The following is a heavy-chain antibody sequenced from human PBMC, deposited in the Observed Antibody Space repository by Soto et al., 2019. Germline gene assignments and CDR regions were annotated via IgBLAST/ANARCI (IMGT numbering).Heavy chain of an antibody. Sequence: QVQLQQWGAGLLKPSETLSLTCAVYGGSFSGNYWSWIRQPPGKGLEWMGEINHSGNNNYNPSLKTRVTLSVDTSNNQFSLKLTSVTAADTAVYYCARTPYDYVWGSYRDVYYYAMDVWGQGTTVTVSS. J-gene: IGHJ6*02. V-gene: IGHV4-34*01. CDR2: INHSGNN. CDR3: ARTPYDYVWGSYRDVYYYAMDV. D-gene: IGHD3-16*02. CDR1: GGSFSGNY.